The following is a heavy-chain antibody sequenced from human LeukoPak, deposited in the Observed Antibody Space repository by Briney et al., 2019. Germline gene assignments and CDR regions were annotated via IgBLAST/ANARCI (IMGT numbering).Heavy chain of an antibody. D-gene: IGHD3-16*01. CDR1: GGSVSGSSYY. Sequence: SETLSLTCTVSGGSVSGSSYYWGWIRQPPGKGLEWIGSIYYNGDTYYTPSLMSRLTISVDTSKNQFSLKLSSLTAADTAVYYCARRSQISPYYDYVWGIYFDYWGQGTLVTVSS. J-gene: IGHJ4*02. CDR2: IYYNGDT. V-gene: IGHV4-39*01. CDR3: ARRSQISPYYDYVWGIYFDY.